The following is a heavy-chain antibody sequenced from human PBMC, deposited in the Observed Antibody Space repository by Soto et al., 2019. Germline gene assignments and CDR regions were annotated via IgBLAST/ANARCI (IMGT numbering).Heavy chain of an antibody. Sequence: SETLSLTCTVSGGSISTYYWSWIRQPPGKGLEWIGYIYYSGSTSYNPSLKSRVTISVDTSKNQFSLKLSSVTAADTAVYYCARSLAARAYYGMDVWGQGTTVTVSS. CDR1: GGSISTYY. J-gene: IGHJ6*02. CDR3: ARSLAARAYYGMDV. D-gene: IGHD6-6*01. CDR2: IYYSGST. V-gene: IGHV4-59*12.